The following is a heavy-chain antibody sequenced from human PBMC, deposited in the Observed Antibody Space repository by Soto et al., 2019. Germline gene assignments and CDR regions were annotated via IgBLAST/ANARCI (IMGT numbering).Heavy chain of an antibody. J-gene: IGHJ6*02. CDR1: GFIFSDYY. Sequence: PGGSLRLSCAASGFIFSDYYMSWVRQTPGKGLEWISYISTRSTYTNYADSVKGRFTISRDNTKNTLYLQMDNLRAEDTAHYFCANGPVVGANYKYYDMDVWGRGTTVTVSS. D-gene: IGHD1-26*01. V-gene: IGHV3-11*03. CDR2: ISTRSTYT. CDR3: ANGPVVGANYKYYDMDV.